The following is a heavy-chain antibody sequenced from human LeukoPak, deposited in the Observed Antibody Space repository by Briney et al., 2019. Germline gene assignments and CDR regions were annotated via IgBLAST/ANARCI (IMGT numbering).Heavy chain of an antibody. CDR2: IYHSGST. CDR1: GGSITNYD. J-gene: IGHJ2*01. D-gene: IGHD3-10*01. CDR3: ARLSLFGSGRYWYFDL. V-gene: IGHV4-59*01. Sequence: SETLSLTCTVSGGSITNYDWSWIRQPPGKGLEWIGYIYHSGSTNYNPSLKSRVTISVHTSKNQFSLKLTSVTAAGTAVYYCARLSLFGSGRYWYFDLWGRGTLLTVSP.